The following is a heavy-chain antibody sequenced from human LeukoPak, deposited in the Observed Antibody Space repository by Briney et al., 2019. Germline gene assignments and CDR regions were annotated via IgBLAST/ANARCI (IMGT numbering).Heavy chain of an antibody. Sequence: ARSRRLSCAASAFSFSAHWMHWDRQAPGNGLVWVAQINGDATATSYAGSVKGRFTISRDNAKNTVHLQMSTLTAEDTALYYCAKDKWWGASDHWGQGRLVTVSS. CDR1: AFSFSAHW. D-gene: IGHD2-8*01. CDR2: INGDATAT. J-gene: IGHJ4*02. CDR3: AKDKWWGASDH. V-gene: IGHV3-74*01.